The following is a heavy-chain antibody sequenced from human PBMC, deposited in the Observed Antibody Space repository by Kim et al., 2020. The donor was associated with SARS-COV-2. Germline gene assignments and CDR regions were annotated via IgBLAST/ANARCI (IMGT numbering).Heavy chain of an antibody. V-gene: IGHV3-23*01. J-gene: IGHJ6*03. CDR2: ISGGGDTI. Sequence: GGSLRLSCAASGFTFSDYAMTWVRQAPGKGLEWVSFISGGGDTIYYANSVKGRFTISRDNPKNMLFLQLSSLRAEDTALYYCVKQEGHLRDSYYMDVWG. CDR1: GFTFSDYA. CDR3: VKQEGHLRDSYYMDV.